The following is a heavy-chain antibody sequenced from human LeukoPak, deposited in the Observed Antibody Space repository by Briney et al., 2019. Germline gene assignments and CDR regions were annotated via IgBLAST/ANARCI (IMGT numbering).Heavy chain of an antibody. D-gene: IGHD3-22*01. V-gene: IGHV3-30-3*01. CDR2: ISYDGSNK. J-gene: IGHJ4*02. Sequence: GRSLRLSCAASGFTFSSYAMHWVSQAPGKGLEWVAVISYDGSNKYYADSVKGRFTISRDNSKNTLYLQMNSLRAEDTAVYYCARDSNYDSSGYGFDYWGQGTLVTVSS. CDR1: GFTFSSYA. CDR3: ARDSNYDSSGYGFDY.